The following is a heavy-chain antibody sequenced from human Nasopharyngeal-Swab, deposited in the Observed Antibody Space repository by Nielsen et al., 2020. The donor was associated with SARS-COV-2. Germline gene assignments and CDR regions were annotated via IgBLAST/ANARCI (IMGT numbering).Heavy chain of an antibody. D-gene: IGHD3-3*01. CDR3: ATPYYDFWSGYYSEYFQH. V-gene: IGHV3-53*01. CDR1: GFTVSSNY. CDR2: IYSGGST. J-gene: IGHJ1*01. Sequence: GGSLRLSCAASGFTVSSNYMSWVRQAPGKGLEWVSVIYSGGSTYYADSVKGRFTISRDNSKNSLYLQMNSLRAEDTAVYYCATPYYDFWSGYYSEYFQHWGQGTLVTVSS.